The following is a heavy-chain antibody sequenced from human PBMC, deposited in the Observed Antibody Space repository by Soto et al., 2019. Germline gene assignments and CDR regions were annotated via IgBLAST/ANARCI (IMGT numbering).Heavy chain of an antibody. CDR2: ISAYDGNT. Sequence: ASVKVSCKASGYTITSYGIDWVRQAKEQGLEWLGWISAYDGNTKYAQILQGRVSLTTDTSTNTAYMELRSLRSDDTAMYFCARGGYYDSSGSRNYYYYGMNVWGQGTTVTVSS. D-gene: IGHD3-22*01. CDR3: ARGGYYDSSGSRNYYYYGMNV. J-gene: IGHJ6*02. CDR1: GYTITSYG. V-gene: IGHV1-18*01.